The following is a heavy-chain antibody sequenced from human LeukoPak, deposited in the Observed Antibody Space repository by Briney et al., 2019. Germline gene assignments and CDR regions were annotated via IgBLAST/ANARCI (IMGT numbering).Heavy chain of an antibody. CDR1: GGSISSGTYY. CDR3: ARQGYYDFWSCYYAFDY. D-gene: IGHD3-3*01. CDR2: IYYSGSP. Sequence: SETLSLTCTVSGGSISSGTYYWGWIRKPPGRALEWMGSIYYSGSPYYNPSLKSRITISVDTSKNQFSLKLSSVTAADTAVYYCARQGYYDFWSCYYAFDYWGQGTLVTVSS. V-gene: IGHV4-39*01. J-gene: IGHJ4*02.